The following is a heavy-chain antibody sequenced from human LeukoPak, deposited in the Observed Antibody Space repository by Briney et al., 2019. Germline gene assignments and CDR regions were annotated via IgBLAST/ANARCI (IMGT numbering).Heavy chain of an antibody. V-gene: IGHV3-30*02. CDR3: ARDRAFRSSSSVAGYYFDY. J-gene: IGHJ4*02. D-gene: IGHD6-6*01. Sequence: PGGSLRLSCAASGFTFSSYSMHWVRQAPGKGLEWVAFIRFDGSDKYYADSVKGRFTISRDNSKNTLYLQMNSLRAEDTAVYYCARDRAFRSSSSVAGYYFDYWGQGTLVTVSS. CDR1: GFTFSSYS. CDR2: IRFDGSDK.